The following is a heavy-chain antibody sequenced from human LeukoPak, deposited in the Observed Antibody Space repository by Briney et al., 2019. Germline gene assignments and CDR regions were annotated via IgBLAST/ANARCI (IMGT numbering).Heavy chain of an antibody. Sequence: GGFLRLSCAASGFTFSSYEMNWVRQAPGKGLEWVSYISSSGSSIYYADSVKGRFTISRDNAKNSLYLQMNSLRAEDTAVYYCARDLWLPTFDYWGQGTLVTVSS. J-gene: IGHJ4*02. CDR1: GFTFSSYE. V-gene: IGHV3-48*03. D-gene: IGHD2-21*01. CDR2: ISSSGSSI. CDR3: ARDLWLPTFDY.